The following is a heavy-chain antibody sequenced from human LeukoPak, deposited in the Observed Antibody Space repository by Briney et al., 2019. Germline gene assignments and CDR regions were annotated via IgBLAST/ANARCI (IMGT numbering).Heavy chain of an antibody. Sequence: ASVKVSCKASGYTFTGYYMHWVRQAPGQGLEWMGRINPNSGGTNYAQKFQGRVTMTRDPSISTAYMELSRLRSHDTAVYYCARGYYYDSSAPFDIWGQGTMVTVSS. D-gene: IGHD3-22*01. CDR1: GYTFTGYY. CDR2: INPNSGGT. CDR3: ARGYYYDSSAPFDI. V-gene: IGHV1-2*06. J-gene: IGHJ3*02.